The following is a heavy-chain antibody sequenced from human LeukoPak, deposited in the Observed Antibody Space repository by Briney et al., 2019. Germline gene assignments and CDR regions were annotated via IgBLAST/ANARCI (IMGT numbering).Heavy chain of an antibody. D-gene: IGHD2-15*01. CDR3: ARCSGGSCYWFDP. V-gene: IGHV5-51*01. CDR2: IYAGDSDT. Sequence: GESLKISCKGSGYRFTSYWIAWVRQTPGKDLEWMGVIYAGDSDTRYSPSFQGQVTISVDKSISTAYLQWSSLKASDTAMYYCARCSGGSCYWFDPWGQGTLVTVSS. J-gene: IGHJ5*02. CDR1: GYRFTSYW.